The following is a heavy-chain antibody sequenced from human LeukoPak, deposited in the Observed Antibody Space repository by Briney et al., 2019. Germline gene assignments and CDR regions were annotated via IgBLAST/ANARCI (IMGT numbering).Heavy chain of an antibody. V-gene: IGHV3-23*01. D-gene: IGHD3-22*01. CDR2: ISADGRST. CDR1: GFTFTSYA. J-gene: IGHJ4*02. CDR3: AKVAGSSGYYPEF. Sequence: GGSLRLSCVASGFTFTSYAMSWVRQAPGKGLEWVSAISADGRSTYHADSVKGRFTISRDISKNTLYLQMNSLRAEDTAVYYCAKVAGSSGYYPEFWGQGTLVTVSS.